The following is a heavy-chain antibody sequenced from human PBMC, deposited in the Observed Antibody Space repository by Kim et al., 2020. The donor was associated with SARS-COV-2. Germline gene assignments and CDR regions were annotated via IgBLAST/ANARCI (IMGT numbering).Heavy chain of an antibody. CDR2: IYSGGSST. CDR1: GFTFSSYA. V-gene: IGHV3-23*03. CDR3: AKDNGLAWYYDILTGTPHNWFDP. D-gene: IGHD3-9*01. J-gene: IGHJ5*02. Sequence: GGSLRPSCAASGFTFSSYAMSWVRQAPGKGLEWVSVIYSGGSSTYYADSVKGRFTISRDNSKNTLYLQMNSLRAEDTAVYYCAKDNGLAWYYDILTGTPHNWFDPWGQGTLVTVSS.